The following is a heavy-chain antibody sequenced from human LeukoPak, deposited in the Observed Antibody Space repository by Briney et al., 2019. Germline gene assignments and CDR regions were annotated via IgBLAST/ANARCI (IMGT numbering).Heavy chain of an antibody. D-gene: IGHD2-2*01. J-gene: IGHJ6*03. Sequence: ASVKVSCKASGYTFTGYYMHWVRQAPGQGLGWMGWINPNSGGTNYAQKFQGRVTMTRDTSISTAYMELSRLRSDDTAVYYCASSSTVYYYYMDVWGKGTTVTVSS. CDR1: GYTFTGYY. CDR2: INPNSGGT. V-gene: IGHV1-2*02. CDR3: ASSSTVYYYYMDV.